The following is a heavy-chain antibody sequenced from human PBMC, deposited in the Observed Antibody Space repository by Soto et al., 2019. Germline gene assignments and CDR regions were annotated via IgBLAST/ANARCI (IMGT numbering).Heavy chain of an antibody. D-gene: IGHD7-27*01. CDR3: ARSLRATSPLTF. Sequence: PGGSLRLSCEASGFTFTDYHMSWIRQAPGKGLEWVALISETGSHTAYAESVKGRFTISRDNARPSVFLQMNSLRSDDTAVYFCARSLRATSPLTFWGQGTPVP. J-gene: IGHJ4*02. CDR2: ISETGSHT. V-gene: IGHV3-11*06. CDR1: GFTFTDYH.